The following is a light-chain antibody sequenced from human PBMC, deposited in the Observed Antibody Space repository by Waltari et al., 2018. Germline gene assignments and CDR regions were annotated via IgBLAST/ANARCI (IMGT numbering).Light chain of an antibody. CDR1: QGIRSR. J-gene: IGKJ2*01. Sequence: DIQMTQSPSSVSASVGDRVTITCRASQGIRSRLAWYQQKPGTAPKLQIYAASILQSGVPSMFRGSGSGTDFTLTISSLQPEDFATYYCQQADTFPYTFGRGTKLEIK. CDR3: QQADTFPYT. V-gene: IGKV1-12*01. CDR2: AAS.